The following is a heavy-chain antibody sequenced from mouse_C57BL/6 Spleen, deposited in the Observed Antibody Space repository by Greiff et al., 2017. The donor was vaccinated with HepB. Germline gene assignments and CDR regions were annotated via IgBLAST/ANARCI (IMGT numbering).Heavy chain of an antibody. D-gene: IGHD2-3*01. V-gene: IGHV1-69*01. J-gene: IGHJ3*01. Sequence: QVQLQQPGAELVMPGASVKLSCKASGYTFTSYWMHWVKQRPGQGLEWIGEIDPSDSYTNYNQKFKGKSTLTVDKSSSTAYMQLSSLTSEDSAVYYCARGGDGLLWFAYWGQGTLVTVSA. CDR2: IDPSDSYT. CDR1: GYTFTSYW. CDR3: ARGGDGLLWFAY.